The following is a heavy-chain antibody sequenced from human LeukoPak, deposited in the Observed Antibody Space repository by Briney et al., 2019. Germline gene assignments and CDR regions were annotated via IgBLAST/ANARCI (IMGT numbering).Heavy chain of an antibody. V-gene: IGHV4-61*05. J-gene: IGHJ4*02. Sequence: PSETLSLTCTVSGGSISSSSYYWGWIRQPPGKGLEWIGYIHYSGSTKYNPSLKSRVTISVDTSKNQLSLKLSSVTAADTAVYYCARWYSSGWAFDYWGQGTLVTVSS. CDR3: ARWYSSGWAFDY. CDR1: GGSISSSSYY. CDR2: IHYSGST. D-gene: IGHD6-19*01.